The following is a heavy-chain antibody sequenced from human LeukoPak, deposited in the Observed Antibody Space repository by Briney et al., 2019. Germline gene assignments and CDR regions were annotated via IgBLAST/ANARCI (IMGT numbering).Heavy chain of an antibody. Sequence: GSLRLSCAASGFTVSSNYMSWVRQAPGEGLEWVSVIYSGGSTYYADSVKGRFTISRDNSKNTLYLQMNSLRAEDTAVYYCAKDPRTYYYDSSGYYPDYWGQGTLVTVSS. J-gene: IGHJ4*02. CDR1: GFTVSSNY. D-gene: IGHD3-22*01. CDR3: AKDPRTYYYDSSGYYPDY. CDR2: IYSGGST. V-gene: IGHV3-53*05.